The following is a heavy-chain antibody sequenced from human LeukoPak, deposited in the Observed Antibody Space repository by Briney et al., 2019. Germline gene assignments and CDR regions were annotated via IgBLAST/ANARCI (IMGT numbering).Heavy chain of an antibody. CDR2: IYYSGST. V-gene: IGHV4-39*07. CDR1: GGSITSTSYY. CDR3: ARYIVSRLNFDY. Sequence: SETLSLTCTVSGGSITSTSYYWGWIRQPPGKGLEWIGSIYYSGSTYYNSSLKSRVTISVDTSKNQFSLKLNSVTAADTAVYYCARYIVSRLNFDYWGQGTLVTVSS. J-gene: IGHJ4*02. D-gene: IGHD2-15*01.